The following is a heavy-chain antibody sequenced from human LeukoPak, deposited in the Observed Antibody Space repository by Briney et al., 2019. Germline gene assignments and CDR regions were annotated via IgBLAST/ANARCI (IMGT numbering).Heavy chain of an antibody. Sequence: SETLSLTCTISGGSISSGSYSRSWFRQPAGKGLKWIERIYTSGSTNYNPSLKSRVTISVDTSKNQFSLKLSSVTAADTAVYYCARGTAEGGYNYYYYMDVWGKGTTVTVSS. CDR1: GGSISSGSYS. J-gene: IGHJ6*03. CDR3: ARGTAEGGYNYYYYMDV. CDR2: IYTSGST. V-gene: IGHV4-61*02. D-gene: IGHD2-15*01.